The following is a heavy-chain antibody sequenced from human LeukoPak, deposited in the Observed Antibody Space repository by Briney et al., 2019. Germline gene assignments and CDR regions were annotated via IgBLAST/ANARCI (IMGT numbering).Heavy chain of an antibody. CDR3: ARVLHRRNYDSSVYYGY. V-gene: IGHV3-23*01. D-gene: IGHD3-22*01. Sequence: GGSLRLSCAASGFAVSSNYMSWVRQAPGKGLEWVSGISASGGHTFYADSVKGRFSISRDNSKNTLYLQMNSLRVEDTAIYYCARVLHRRNYDSSVYYGYWGQGTLVTVSS. J-gene: IGHJ4*02. CDR2: ISASGGHT. CDR1: GFAVSSNY.